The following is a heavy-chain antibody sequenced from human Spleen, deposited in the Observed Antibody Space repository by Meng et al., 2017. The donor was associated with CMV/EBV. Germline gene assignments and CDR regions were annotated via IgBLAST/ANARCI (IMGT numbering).Heavy chain of an antibody. V-gene: IGHV4-31*03. J-gene: IGHJ5*02. D-gene: IGHD2/OR15-2a*01. Sequence: LRLSCTVSGGSISSGGYYWSWIRQHPGKGLEWIGYIYYSGSTYYNPSLKSRVTISVEPSKNQFSLKLSSVTAADTAVYFCARVSSMGDWFDPWGQGTLVTVSS. CDR3: ARVSSMGDWFDP. CDR1: GGSISSGGYY. CDR2: IYYSGST.